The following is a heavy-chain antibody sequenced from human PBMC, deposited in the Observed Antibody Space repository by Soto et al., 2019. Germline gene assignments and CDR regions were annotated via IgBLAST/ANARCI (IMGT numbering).Heavy chain of an antibody. CDR1: GGSISSGDYY. J-gene: IGHJ6*02. Sequence: SSETLSLTCTVSGGSISSGDYYWSWIRQPPGKGLEWIGYIYYSGSTYYNPSLKSRVTISVDTSKNQFSLKLSSVTAADTAVYYCARDRRSYPLSGMDVWGQGTTVTVSS. CDR3: ARDRRSYPLSGMDV. CDR2: IYYSGST. D-gene: IGHD2-15*01. V-gene: IGHV4-30-4*01.